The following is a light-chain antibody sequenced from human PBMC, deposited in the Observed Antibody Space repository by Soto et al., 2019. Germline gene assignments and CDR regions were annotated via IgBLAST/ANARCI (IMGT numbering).Light chain of an antibody. Sequence: DIQMTQPPSSLSASVGDRVTITCRASQSIRSYLNWYQQKPGKAPKHLIYAASSLQSGVPSRFSGSGSETDFTLTISSLQPEDFATYYCQQSYSTPPTFGGGTKVEIK. J-gene: IGKJ4*01. V-gene: IGKV1-39*01. CDR3: QQSYSTPPT. CDR1: QSIRSY. CDR2: AAS.